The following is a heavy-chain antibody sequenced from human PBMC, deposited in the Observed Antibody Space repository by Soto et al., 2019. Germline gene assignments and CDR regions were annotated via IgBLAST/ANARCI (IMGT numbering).Heavy chain of an antibody. CDR1: GYTFTSYA. CDR3: ARENYDFWSGYLSGLDY. V-gene: IGHV1-3*01. CDR2: INAGNGNT. J-gene: IGHJ4*02. Sequence: ASVKVSCKASGYTFTSYAMHWVHQAPGQRLEWMGWINAGNGNTKYSQKFQGRVTITRDTSASTAYMELSSLRSEDTAVYYCARENYDFWSGYLSGLDYWGQGTLVTVSS. D-gene: IGHD3-3*01.